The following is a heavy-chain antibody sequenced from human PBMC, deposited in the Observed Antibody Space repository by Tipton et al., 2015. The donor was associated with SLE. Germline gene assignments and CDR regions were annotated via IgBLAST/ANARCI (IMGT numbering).Heavy chain of an antibody. D-gene: IGHD5-24*01. CDR2: IYTSGST. Sequence: GLVKPSETLSLTCAVYGGSFSGYYWSWIRQPPGRGLEWIGYIYTSGSTNYNPSLKSRVTISVDTSKNQFSLKLTSVTAADTAVYYCAGKRGYKHLFDYWGQGTLVTVSS. CDR3: AGKRGYKHLFDY. V-gene: IGHV4-4*08. J-gene: IGHJ4*02. CDR1: GGSFSGYY.